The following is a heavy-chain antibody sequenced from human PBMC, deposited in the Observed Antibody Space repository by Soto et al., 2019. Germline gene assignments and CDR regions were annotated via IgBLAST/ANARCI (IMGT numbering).Heavy chain of an antibody. J-gene: IGHJ4*02. Sequence: GASVKVSCKASGYNFNTFGISWVRQAPGQGLEWMGWIGAYNGNTKYAQNLQGRVTMTIETSTSTASMELRSLRSDDTAVYYCARAVMTIEPPDYWGQGTLVTVSS. CDR2: IGAYNGNT. D-gene: IGHD3-9*01. CDR1: GYNFNTFG. V-gene: IGHV1-18*01. CDR3: ARAVMTIEPPDY.